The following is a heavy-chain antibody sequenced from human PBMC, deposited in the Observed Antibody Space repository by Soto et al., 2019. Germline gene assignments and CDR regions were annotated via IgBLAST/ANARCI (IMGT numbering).Heavy chain of an antibody. J-gene: IGHJ4*02. CDR1: GDGVSSHSAA. CDR3: ARDPYFLNYFDS. D-gene: IGHD1-26*01. Sequence: SQTLSLTGAISGDGVSSHSAAWNWIRQSPSRGLEWLGRTYYRSKWYTDYALSLESRIIINSDTSKNQISLHLSSMTPDDAAVYYCARDPYFLNYFDSWGQGTLVTVSS. V-gene: IGHV6-1*01. CDR2: TYYRSKWYT.